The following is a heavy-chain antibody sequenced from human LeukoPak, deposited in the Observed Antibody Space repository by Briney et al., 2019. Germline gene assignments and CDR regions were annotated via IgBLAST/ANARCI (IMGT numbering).Heavy chain of an antibody. CDR3: ARDTKREKDI. CDR1: GFSFSGDY. Sequence: PGGSLRLSCAASGFSFSGDYIHWVRQAPGKGLEYVSAISGNGVTTHYTNSVKGRFTVSRDNSKNTVYLQMGSLSTEDTAVYYCARDTKREKDIWGQGPTVTVSS. CDR2: ISGNGVTT. J-gene: IGHJ6*02. D-gene: IGHD3-3*01. V-gene: IGHV3-64*01.